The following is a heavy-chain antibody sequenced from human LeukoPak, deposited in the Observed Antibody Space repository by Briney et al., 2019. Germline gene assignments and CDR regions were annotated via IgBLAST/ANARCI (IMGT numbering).Heavy chain of an antibody. CDR1: GDSISSGDYY. CDR2: ISSSGST. V-gene: IGHV4-61*02. D-gene: IGHD3-16*01. Sequence: SETLSLTCTVSGDSISSGDYYWSWIRQPAGKGLEWIGRISSSGSTNYNPSLKSRVTISVDTSKNQFSLKLSSVTAADTAVYYCARVFGGVNDYWGQGTLVTVSS. J-gene: IGHJ4*02. CDR3: ARVFGGVNDY.